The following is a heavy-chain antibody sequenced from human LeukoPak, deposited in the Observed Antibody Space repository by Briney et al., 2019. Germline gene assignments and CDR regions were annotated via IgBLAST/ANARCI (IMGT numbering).Heavy chain of an antibody. CDR3: AREANGDKYYYYYMDV. Sequence: ASVKVSCKASGYTFTSYGISWVRQAPGQGLEWMGWISAYNGNTNYAQKLQGRVTMTTDTSTSTAYVELRSLRSDDTAVYYCAREANGDKYYYYYMDVWGKGTTVTVSS. J-gene: IGHJ6*03. V-gene: IGHV1-18*01. D-gene: IGHD3-10*01. CDR2: ISAYNGNT. CDR1: GYTFTSYG.